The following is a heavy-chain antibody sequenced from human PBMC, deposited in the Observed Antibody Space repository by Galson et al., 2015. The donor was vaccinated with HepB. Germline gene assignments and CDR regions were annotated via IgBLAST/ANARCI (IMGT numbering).Heavy chain of an antibody. CDR3: ARDRSHGAYPVFDY. V-gene: IGHV3-48*04. D-gene: IGHD4/OR15-4a*01. J-gene: IGHJ4*02. CDR2: MNSGTK. CDR1: GFTFSSYS. Sequence: SLRLSCAASGFTFSSYSMNWVRQAPGKGLEWVSYMNSGTKYYADSVKGRFTISRDNAKNSLYLQMNSLRAEDTAVYYCARDRSHGAYPVFDYWGQGTLVTVSS.